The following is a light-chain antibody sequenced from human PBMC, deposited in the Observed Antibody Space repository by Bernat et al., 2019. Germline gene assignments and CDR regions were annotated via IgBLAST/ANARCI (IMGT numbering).Light chain of an antibody. CDR1: RLAN. CDR2: RDD. Sequence: SYELIQPPSVSVSPGQTASITCSGDRLANIGWYQQKPGQSPVVVIFRDDKRPSGIPERFSGSNSGHTATLTISWTQAMDEADYYCQAWDSSTGVFGGGTKLTVL. V-gene: IGLV3-1*01. CDR3: QAWDSSTGV. J-gene: IGLJ3*02.